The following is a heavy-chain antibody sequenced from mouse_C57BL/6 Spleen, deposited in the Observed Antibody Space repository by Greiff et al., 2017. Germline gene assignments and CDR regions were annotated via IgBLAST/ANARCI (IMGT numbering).Heavy chain of an antibody. Sequence: EVMLVESGGGLVQPKGSLKLSCAASGFSFNTYAMNWVRQAPGKGLEWVARIRSKSNNYATYYADSVKDRFTISRDDSESMLYLQMNNLKTEDTARYYCVRHHYYGSSYWYFDVWGTGTTVTVSS. D-gene: IGHD1-1*01. CDR2: IRSKSNNYAT. CDR3: VRHHYYGSSYWYFDV. CDR1: GFSFNTYA. V-gene: IGHV10-1*01. J-gene: IGHJ1*03.